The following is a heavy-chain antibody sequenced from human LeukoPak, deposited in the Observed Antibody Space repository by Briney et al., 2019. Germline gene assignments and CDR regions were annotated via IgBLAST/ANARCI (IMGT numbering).Heavy chain of an antibody. CDR2: IIPIFGTA. CDR3: ARSQSLGYSYGYFDY. Sequence: GASVKVSCKASGGTFSSYAISWVRQAPGQGLEWMGGIIPIFGTANYAQKFQGRVTITADKSTSTAYMELSSLRSEDTAVYYCARSQSLGYSYGYFDYWGQGTLVTVSS. D-gene: IGHD5-18*01. J-gene: IGHJ4*02. V-gene: IGHV1-69*06. CDR1: GGTFSSYA.